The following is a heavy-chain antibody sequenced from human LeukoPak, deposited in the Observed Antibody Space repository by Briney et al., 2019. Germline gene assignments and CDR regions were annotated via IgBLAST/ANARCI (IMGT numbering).Heavy chain of an antibody. CDR1: GFTFSDYY. CDR3: ARVSPYYYGSSPYYLNY. V-gene: IGHV3-11*01. CDR2: ISSTGTSL. J-gene: IGHJ4*02. Sequence: AGGSLRLSCAASGFTFSDYYMSWFRQAPGKGLEWISYISSTGTSLFYADSVKGRFTISKDNAQSSLYLQMNSLRAEDTAVYYCARVSPYYYGSSPYYLNYWGQGALVTVSS. D-gene: IGHD3-10*01.